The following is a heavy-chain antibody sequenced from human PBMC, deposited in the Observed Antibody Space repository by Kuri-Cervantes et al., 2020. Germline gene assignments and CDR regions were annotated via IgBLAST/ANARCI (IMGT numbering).Heavy chain of an antibody. CDR3: ARDYMPGIAPSNYYGMDV. CDR2: ISWNSGSI. J-gene: IGHJ6*02. Sequence: GGSLRLSCAASGFTFDDYAMHWVRQAPGKGLEWVSGISWNSGSIGYADSVKGRFTISRDNAKNSLYLQMNSLRAEDTAVYYCARDYMPGIAPSNYYGMDVWGQGTTVTVSS. V-gene: IGHV3-9*01. CDR1: GFTFDDYA. D-gene: IGHD6-13*01.